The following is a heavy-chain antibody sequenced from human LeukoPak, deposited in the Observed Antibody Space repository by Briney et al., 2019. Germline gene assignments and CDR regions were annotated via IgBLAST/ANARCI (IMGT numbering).Heavy chain of an antibody. CDR1: GFTFISYS. Sequence: GGSLRLSCAASGFTFISYSMNWVRQAPGKGLEWVSSISSSSSFIYYADSVKGRFTISRDNAKKSLYLQMNSLRAEDTAVYYCARDDLLTDDAFDIWGQGTVVTVSS. CDR3: ARDDLLTDDAFDI. V-gene: IGHV3-21*01. CDR2: ISSSSSFI. J-gene: IGHJ3*02.